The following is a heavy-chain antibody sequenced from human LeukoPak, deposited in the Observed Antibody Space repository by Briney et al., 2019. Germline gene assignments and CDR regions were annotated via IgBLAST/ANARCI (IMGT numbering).Heavy chain of an antibody. V-gene: IGHV1-69*13. D-gene: IGHD2-2*01. CDR3: ASSRARHYYYYYMDV. CDR2: IIPIFGTA. J-gene: IGHJ6*03. CDR1: GGTFSSYA. Sequence: ASVKVSCKASGGTFSSYAISWVRQAPGQGLEWMGGIIPIFGTANYAQKFQGRVTITADESTSTAYMELSSLRSEDAAVYYCASSRARHYYYYYMDVWGKGTTVTISS.